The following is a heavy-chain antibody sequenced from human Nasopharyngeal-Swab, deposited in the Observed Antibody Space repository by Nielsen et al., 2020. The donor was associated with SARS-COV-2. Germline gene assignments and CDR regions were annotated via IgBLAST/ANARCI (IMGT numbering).Heavy chain of an antibody. CDR3: AREPRGYSYGLGMDYYYRDV. V-gene: IGHV4-4*02. Sequence: GSLRLSCAVSGGSISSSNWWSWVRQPPGKGLEWIGEIYHSGSTNYNPSLKSRVTISVDTSKNQFSLKLSSVTAADTAVYYCAREPRGYSYGLGMDYYYRDVWGKGTTVTVSS. J-gene: IGHJ6*03. D-gene: IGHD5-18*01. CDR2: IYHSGST. CDR1: GGSISSSNW.